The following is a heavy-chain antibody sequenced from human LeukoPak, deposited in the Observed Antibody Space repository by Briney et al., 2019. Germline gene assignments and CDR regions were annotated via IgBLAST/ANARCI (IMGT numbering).Heavy chain of an antibody. D-gene: IGHD6-6*01. CDR1: GYTFTSYG. J-gene: IGHJ4*02. CDR2: ISAYNGNT. Sequence: ASVKVSCKASGYTFTSYGISWVRQAPGQGLEWMGWISAYNGNTNYAQKLQGRVTMTTDTSTSTAYMELRSLRSDDTAVYYCARASRYSSSYGSGRVPFDYWGQGTLVTVSS. CDR3: ARASRYSSSYGSGRVPFDY. V-gene: IGHV1-18*01.